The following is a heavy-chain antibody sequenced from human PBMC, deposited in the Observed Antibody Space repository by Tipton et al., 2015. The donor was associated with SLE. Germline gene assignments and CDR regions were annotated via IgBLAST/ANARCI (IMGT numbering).Heavy chain of an antibody. CDR2: FYHRGTT. D-gene: IGHD2/OR15-2a*01. CDR3: ARSSSVRTLLWPTFAY. Sequence: GLVKPSETLSVTCSVSGHSISSGFYWGWIRQSPGKGLEWIGNFYHRGTTYYNPSLKSRVTISADTSKNHLSLKLTSVTAADTAVYFCARSSSVRTLLWPTFAYWGQGTLVTVSS. J-gene: IGHJ4*02. CDR1: GHSISSGFY. V-gene: IGHV4-38-2*01.